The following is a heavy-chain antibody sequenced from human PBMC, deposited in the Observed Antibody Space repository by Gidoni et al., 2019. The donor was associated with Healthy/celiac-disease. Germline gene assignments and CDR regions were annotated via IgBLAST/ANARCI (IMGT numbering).Heavy chain of an antibody. J-gene: IGHJ5*02. CDR3: ARGKGGYSYGYCWFDP. V-gene: IGHV4-34*01. D-gene: IGHD5-18*01. Sequence: QVQLQQWGAGLLQPPETLSLTCAVYGGSFSGYYWSCIRQPPGKGLEWIGEINHSGSTNYNPSLKSRVTISVDTSKNQFSLKLSSVTAADTAVYYCARGKGGYSYGYCWFDPWGQGTLVTVSS. CDR2: INHSGST. CDR1: GGSFSGYY.